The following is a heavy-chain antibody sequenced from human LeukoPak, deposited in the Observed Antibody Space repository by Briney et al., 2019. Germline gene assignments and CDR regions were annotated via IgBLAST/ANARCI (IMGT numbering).Heavy chain of an antibody. D-gene: IGHD3-22*01. CDR3: AKTSPYYYDSSGYYDFDY. V-gene: IGHV3-30*02. CDR1: GFTFSSYG. CDR2: IRYDGSNK. Sequence: GGSLRLSCAASGFTFSSYGMHWVRQAPGKGLEWVAFIRYDGSNKYYADSVKGRFTISRDNSKNTLYLQMNSLRAEDTAVYYCAKTSPYYYDSSGYYDFDYWGQGTLVTVSS. J-gene: IGHJ4*02.